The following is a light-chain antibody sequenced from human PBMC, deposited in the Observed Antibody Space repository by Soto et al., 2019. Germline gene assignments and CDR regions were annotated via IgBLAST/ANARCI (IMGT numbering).Light chain of an antibody. CDR3: QQCNEWPLLT. CDR2: GAS. CDR1: QSVASY. J-gene: IGKJ5*01. Sequence: EIVMTQSPATLSVSPGERATLSCRASQSVASYLAWYQQKPGQAPRLLIYGASTRATGVPARFSGSGSGTEFTLTISSLQSEDFAVYYCQQCNEWPLLTFGQGTRLEAK. V-gene: IGKV3-15*01.